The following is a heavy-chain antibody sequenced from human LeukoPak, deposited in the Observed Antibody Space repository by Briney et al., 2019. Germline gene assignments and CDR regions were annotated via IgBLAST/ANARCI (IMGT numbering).Heavy chain of an antibody. CDR3: ARLRNEDMDV. CDR2: IYYSGST. V-gene: IGHV4-59*04. Sequence: SETLSLTCTVSGGSISSYYWSWIRQPPGKGLEWIGYIYYSGSTYYNPSLKSRVTISVDTSKNQFSLKLSSVTAADTAVYYCARLRNEDMDVWGKGTTVTVS. D-gene: IGHD2-15*01. CDR1: GGSISSYY. J-gene: IGHJ6*03.